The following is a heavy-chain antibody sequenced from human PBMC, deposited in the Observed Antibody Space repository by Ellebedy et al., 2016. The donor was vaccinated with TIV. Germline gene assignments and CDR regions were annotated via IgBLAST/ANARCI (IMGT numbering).Heavy chain of an antibody. CDR2: INPIDSDT. J-gene: IGHJ5*02. CDR3: ATQLARRGGASS. CDR1: GYSFARYW. Sequence: PGGSLRLSCKGSGYSFARYWTSWVRQMPGKGLEWMGKINPIDSDTNYSPSFQGHVSFSADTSINTAYLQWSGLKATDTAMYYCATQLARRGGASSWGQGTLVTVSS. D-gene: IGHD1-1*01. V-gene: IGHV5-10-1*01.